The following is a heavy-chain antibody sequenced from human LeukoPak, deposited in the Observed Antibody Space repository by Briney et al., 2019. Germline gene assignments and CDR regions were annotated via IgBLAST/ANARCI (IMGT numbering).Heavy chain of an antibody. Sequence: GRSLRLSCAAFGFNFGIHGMHWVRQAPGKGLEWLAIIWHDGSNEYYEDSVKGRFTISRDNSKNTVYLQMDSLRAEDTAVYYCARNNWNSRTQRWFYFDYWGQGTLVTVSS. D-gene: IGHD1-1*01. V-gene: IGHV3-33*01. CDR1: GFNFGIHG. CDR2: IWHDGSNE. J-gene: IGHJ4*02. CDR3: ARNNWNSRTQRWFYFDY.